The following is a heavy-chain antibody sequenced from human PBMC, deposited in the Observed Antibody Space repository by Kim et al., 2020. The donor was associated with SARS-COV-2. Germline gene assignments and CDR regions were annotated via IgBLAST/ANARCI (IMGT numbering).Heavy chain of an antibody. CDR3: AREAPDFWSGYFDFDY. V-gene: IGHV7-4-1*02. Sequence: GFTGRFVFSLDTSVSTAYLQISSLKAEDTAVYYCAREAPDFWSGYFDFDYWGQGTLVTVSS. D-gene: IGHD3-3*01. J-gene: IGHJ4*02.